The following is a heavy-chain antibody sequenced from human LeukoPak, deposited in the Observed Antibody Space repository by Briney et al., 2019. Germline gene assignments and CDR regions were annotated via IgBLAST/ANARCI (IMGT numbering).Heavy chain of an antibody. J-gene: IGHJ4*02. CDR3: AKHRQQLVTGFDS. CDR2: ISYDGSNK. Sequence: GGSLRLSCAASGFTFSRYGMHWVRQAPGKGLEWVAVISYDGSNKYYADSVKGRFTISRDNSKNTLYLQMNSLRAEDTAVYYCAKHRQQLVTGFDSWGQGTLVTVSS. CDR1: GFTFSRYG. D-gene: IGHD6-13*01. V-gene: IGHV3-30*18.